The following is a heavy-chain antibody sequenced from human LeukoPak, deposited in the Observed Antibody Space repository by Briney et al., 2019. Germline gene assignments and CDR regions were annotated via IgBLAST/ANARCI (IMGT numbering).Heavy chain of an antibody. J-gene: IGHJ4*02. D-gene: IGHD1-26*01. Sequence: GGPLSLSCAASGFTFSTYAMSWVRQAPGKGLEWVSAISNSGDSTSYADSVKGRFTVSRDNSKSTLFLQINSLRAEDTAVYYCARHTYRRSDKYYFDYWGQGTLVTVSS. CDR2: ISNSGDST. V-gene: IGHV3-23*01. CDR1: GFTFSTYA. CDR3: ARHTYRRSDKYYFDY.